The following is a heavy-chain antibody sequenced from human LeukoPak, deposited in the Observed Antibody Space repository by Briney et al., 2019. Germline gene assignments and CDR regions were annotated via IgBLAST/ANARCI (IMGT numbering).Heavy chain of an antibody. CDR3: AGEYTGSY. D-gene: IGHD1-1*01. Sequence: GGSLRLSCAGSGFTFSSYWMSWVRQAPGKGLEWVSVIYSGGSTYYADSVKGRFTISRDNSKNTLYLQMNTLRAEDTAVYYCAGEYTGSYWGQGTLVTVSS. J-gene: IGHJ4*02. CDR1: GFTFSSYW. V-gene: IGHV3-53*01. CDR2: IYSGGST.